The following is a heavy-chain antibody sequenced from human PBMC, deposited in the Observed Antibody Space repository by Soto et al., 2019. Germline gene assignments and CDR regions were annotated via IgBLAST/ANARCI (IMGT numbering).Heavy chain of an antibody. CDR1: GYTFTDYY. CDR2: INPNGGVT. J-gene: IGHJ4*02. CDR3: ARGVSGWSPFDL. D-gene: IGHD6-19*01. V-gene: IGHV1-2*04. Sequence: ASVKVSCKASGYTFTDYYVHWVRQAPGQGLEWMGWINPNGGVTNYAQKFQGWVTLTRDTSVSTAYMELNRLKSDDTAVFFCARGVSGWSPFDLWGQGTLVTVSS.